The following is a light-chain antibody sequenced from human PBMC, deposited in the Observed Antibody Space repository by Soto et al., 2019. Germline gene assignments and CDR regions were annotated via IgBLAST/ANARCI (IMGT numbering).Light chain of an antibody. V-gene: IGKV3-11*01. CDR2: DAS. J-gene: IGKJ4*01. CDR1: QSVSSY. CDR3: QQRSNWPPLT. Sequence: DIVLTQSPATLSLSPGERATLSCRASQSVSSYLAWYQQQPGQAPRLLLYDASNRATGIPARFSGSGSGTDFTLTISSLEPEDFAVYYCQQRSNWPPLTFGGGTKVEIK.